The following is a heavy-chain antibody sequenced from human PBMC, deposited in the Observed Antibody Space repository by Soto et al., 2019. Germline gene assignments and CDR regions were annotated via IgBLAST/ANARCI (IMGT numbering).Heavy chain of an antibody. Sequence: QVQLQQWGAGLLKPSETLSLTCAVYGGSFSGYYWSWIRQPPGKGLEWIGEINHSGSTNYNPSLKSRVTISVDTSKSQFSLKLSSVTAADTAVYYCARGGGTAGGNYYYMDVWGKGTTVTVSS. V-gene: IGHV4-34*01. D-gene: IGHD3-16*01. CDR3: ARGGGTAGGNYYYMDV. J-gene: IGHJ6*03. CDR2: INHSGST. CDR1: GGSFSGYY.